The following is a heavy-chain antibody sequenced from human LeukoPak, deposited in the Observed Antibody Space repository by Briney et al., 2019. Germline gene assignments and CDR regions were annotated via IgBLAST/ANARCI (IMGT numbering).Heavy chain of an antibody. Sequence: PGRSLRLSCAASEFIFSKYGMHWVRQAPGKGLEWVSYISSRGSTIYYADSVKGRFTISRDNAKNSLYLQMNSLRAEDTAVYYCAELGITMIGGVWGKGTTVTISS. CDR3: AELGITMIGGV. CDR1: EFIFSKYG. V-gene: IGHV3-48*03. CDR2: ISSRGSTI. D-gene: IGHD3-10*02. J-gene: IGHJ6*04.